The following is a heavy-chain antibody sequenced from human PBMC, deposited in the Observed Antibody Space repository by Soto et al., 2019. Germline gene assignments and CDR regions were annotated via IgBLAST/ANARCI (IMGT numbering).Heavy chain of an antibody. D-gene: IGHD6-19*01. CDR1: GFTFSSYA. Sequence: EVQLLESGGGLVQPGGSLRLSCAASGFTFSSYAKRWVRQAPVKGLEWVSAISGSGGSTYYADSVKGRFTISRDNSKNTLYLQMNSLRSEDTAVYYCARRRSASYYDYWGQGTLVTVSS. CDR3: ARRRSASYYDY. J-gene: IGHJ4*02. V-gene: IGHV3-23*01. CDR2: ISGSGGST.